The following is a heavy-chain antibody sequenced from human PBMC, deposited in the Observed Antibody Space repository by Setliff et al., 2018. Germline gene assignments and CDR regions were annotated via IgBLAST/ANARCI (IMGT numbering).Heavy chain of an antibody. CDR1: GGSFSDYY. CDR3: ARHSPYYYYMDV. V-gene: IGHV4-34*01. Sequence: SETLSLTCAVYGGSFSDYYWTWIRQSPGRGLEWVGEISHTGSTNSNPSLKSRVTISIDTSKNQFSLRLSSVTAADTTVYYCARHSPYYYYMDVWGKGTTVTVSS. J-gene: IGHJ6*03. D-gene: IGHD2-21*01. CDR2: ISHTGST.